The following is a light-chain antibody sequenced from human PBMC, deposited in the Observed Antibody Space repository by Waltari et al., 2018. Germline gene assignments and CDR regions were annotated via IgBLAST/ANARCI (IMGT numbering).Light chain of an antibody. CDR1: QSVSTY. J-gene: IGKJ3*01. Sequence: EIVLTQSPATLSLSPGERATLSCRASQSVSTYLAWYQQKPGQPPRLLIYDASNRATGIPARFSGSGSGTDFTLTISSLEPEDFAVYYCQHCDRWPPFTFGPGTKVDIK. CDR3: QHCDRWPPFT. CDR2: DAS. V-gene: IGKV3-11*01.